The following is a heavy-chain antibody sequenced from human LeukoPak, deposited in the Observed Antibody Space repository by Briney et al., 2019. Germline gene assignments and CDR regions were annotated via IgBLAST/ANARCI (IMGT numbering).Heavy chain of an antibody. V-gene: IGHV3-48*03. CDR1: GFTLSSYE. D-gene: IGHD6-13*01. CDR2: ISGTGNSK. J-gene: IGHJ4*02. CDR3: ARGPYSSNWYVDY. Sequence: PGGSLRLSCAVSGFTLSSYEMNWVRLAPGKGLEWISYISGTGNSKYYADSVKGRFTISRDSTKNSLYLQMNSLRAEDTAVYYCARGPYSSNWYVDYWGQGTLVTVAS.